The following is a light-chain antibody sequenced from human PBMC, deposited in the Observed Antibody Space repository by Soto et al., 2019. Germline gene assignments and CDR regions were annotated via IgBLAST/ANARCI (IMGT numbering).Light chain of an antibody. V-gene: IGKV3-11*01. CDR1: QSVSSY. CDR2: DSS. Sequence: EIVLTQSPATLSLSPGERATLSFRASQSVSSYLAWYQQKPGQAPRLLIYDSSNRATGIPARFSGSGSGTDFTLTIRSLEPEDFAVYYCQQRSNWPTFGPGTKVDIK. CDR3: QQRSNWPT. J-gene: IGKJ3*01.